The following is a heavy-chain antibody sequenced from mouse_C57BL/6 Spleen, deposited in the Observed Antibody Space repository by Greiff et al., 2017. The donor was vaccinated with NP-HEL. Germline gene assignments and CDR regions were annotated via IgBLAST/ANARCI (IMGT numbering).Heavy chain of an antibody. CDR2: ISSGSSTI. CDR3: AKLFGAY. CDR1: GFTFSDYG. V-gene: IGHV5-17*01. Sequence: EVKVVESGGGLVKPGGSLKLSCAASGFTFSDYGMHWVRQAPEKGLEWVAYISSGSSTIYYADTVKGRFTISRDNAKNTLFLQMTSLRSEDTAMYYCAKLFGAYWGQGTLVTVSA. J-gene: IGHJ3*01.